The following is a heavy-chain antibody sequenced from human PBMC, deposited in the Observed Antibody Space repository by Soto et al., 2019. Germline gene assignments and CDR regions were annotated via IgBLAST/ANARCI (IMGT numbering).Heavy chain of an antibody. Sequence: PSETLSLTCTVSGGSVSSGSYYWSWIRQPPGKGLEWIGYIYYSGSTNYNPSLKSRVTISVDTSKNQFSLKLSSVTAADTAVYYCARGSSTTVVTPILYYWGQGTLVTVS. V-gene: IGHV4-61*01. J-gene: IGHJ4*02. CDR3: ARGSSTTVVTPILYY. CDR1: GGSVSSGSYY. D-gene: IGHD4-17*01. CDR2: IYYSGST.